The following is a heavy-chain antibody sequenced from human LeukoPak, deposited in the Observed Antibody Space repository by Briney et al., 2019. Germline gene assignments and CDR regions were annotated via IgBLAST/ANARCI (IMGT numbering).Heavy chain of an antibody. CDR2: ISGSGSTR. CDR3: ARKQNCDY. Sequence: GGSLRLSCAASGFTFSSYEMNWVRQAPGKGLEWVSYISGSGSTRYYADSVKCRFTVSRDNAKNSLDLQMNSLRAEDTAVYYCARKQNCDYWGQGTLVTVSS. J-gene: IGHJ4*02. V-gene: IGHV3-48*03. CDR1: GFTFSSYE.